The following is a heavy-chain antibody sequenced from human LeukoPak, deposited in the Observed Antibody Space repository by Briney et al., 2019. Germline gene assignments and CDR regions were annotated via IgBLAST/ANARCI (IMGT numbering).Heavy chain of an antibody. D-gene: IGHD3-10*01. V-gene: IGHV1-3*01. CDR3: ARVNVEDYYGSGSYGFYY. CDR1: GYTFTGYY. J-gene: IGHJ4*02. Sequence: ASVKVSCKASGYTFTGYYMHWVRQAPGQRLEWMGWINAGNGNTKYSQKFQGRVTITRDTSASTAYMELSSLRSEDTAVYYCARVNVEDYYGSGSYGFYYWGQGTLVTVSS. CDR2: INAGNGNT.